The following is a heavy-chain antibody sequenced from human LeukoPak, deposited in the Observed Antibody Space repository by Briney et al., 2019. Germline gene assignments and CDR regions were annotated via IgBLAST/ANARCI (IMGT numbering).Heavy chain of an antibody. CDR3: ARVTMVRGELFDY. Sequence: PSETLSLTCAVSGGSISSSNWWSWVRQPPGKGLEWIGEIYRSGSTNYNPSLKSRVTISVDKSKNQFSLKLSSVTAADTAVYYCARVTMVRGELFDYWGQGTLVTVSS. CDR2: IYRSGST. J-gene: IGHJ4*02. V-gene: IGHV4-4*02. D-gene: IGHD3-10*01. CDR1: GGSISSSNW.